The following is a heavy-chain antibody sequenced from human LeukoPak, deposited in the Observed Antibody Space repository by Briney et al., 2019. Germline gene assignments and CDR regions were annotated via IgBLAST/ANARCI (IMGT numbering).Heavy chain of an antibody. J-gene: IGHJ5*02. D-gene: IGHD3-3*01. Sequence: GASVKVSCKASGYTFTGYYMHWVRQAPGQGLEWMGRINPNGGGTNYAQKFQGRVTITADESTSTAYMELSSLRSEDTAVYYCAREGTTIFGVVLDNWFDPWGQGTLVTVSS. CDR3: AREGTTIFGVVLDNWFDP. CDR1: GYTFTGYY. CDR2: INPNGGGT. V-gene: IGHV1-2*06.